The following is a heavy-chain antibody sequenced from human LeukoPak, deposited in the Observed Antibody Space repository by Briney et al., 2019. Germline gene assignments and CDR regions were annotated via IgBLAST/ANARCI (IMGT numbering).Heavy chain of an antibody. CDR1: GFTVSSNY. V-gene: IGHV3-53*01. D-gene: IGHD3-22*01. CDR3: ARERITMIVVAVDAFDI. J-gene: IGHJ3*02. Sequence: GGSLRLSCAASGFTVSSNYMSWVRQAPGKGLEWVSVIYSGGSTYYADSVKGRFTISRDNSKNTLYLQMNSLRAEDTAVYYCARERITMIVVAVDAFDIWGQGTMVTVSS. CDR2: IYSGGST.